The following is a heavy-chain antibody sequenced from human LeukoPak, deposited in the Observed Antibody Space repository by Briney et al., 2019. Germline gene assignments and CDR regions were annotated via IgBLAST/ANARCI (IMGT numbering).Heavy chain of an antibody. J-gene: IGHJ4*02. CDR2: ISWNSGSI. D-gene: IGHD5-18*01. CDR1: GFTFDDYA. Sequence: GGSLRLSCAASGFTFDDYAMHWVRQAPGKGLEWVSGISWNSGSIGYADSVKGRFTISRDNAKNSLYLQMNSLRAEDTAVYYCARGYSYGASGFDYWGQGTLVTVSS. V-gene: IGHV3-9*01. CDR3: ARGYSYGASGFDY.